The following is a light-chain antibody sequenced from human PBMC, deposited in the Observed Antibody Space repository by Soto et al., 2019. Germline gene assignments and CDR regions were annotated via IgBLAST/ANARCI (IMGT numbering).Light chain of an antibody. CDR2: DAS. CDR3: QKHDGEPL. J-gene: IGKJ3*01. Sequence: DIQLTQSPSSLSASVGDRVTINCQASQDISNHLNWYQQKPGKAPNLLIYDASDLETGVPSRFSGGGSGTFFSFTINSLQPEDIATYYCQKHDGEPLFGPGTKVEIK. V-gene: IGKV1-33*01. CDR1: QDISNH.